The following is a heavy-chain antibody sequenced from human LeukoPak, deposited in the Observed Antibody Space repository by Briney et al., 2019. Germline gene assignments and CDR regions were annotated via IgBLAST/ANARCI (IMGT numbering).Heavy chain of an antibody. CDR1: GDSIRSYC. Sequence: SETLSLTCTVSGDSIRSYCWTWIRQPPGKELEWIGYIYYSGDTNYNPSLKSRVTISIDTSKNQFSLKLSSVTAADTAVYHCARVKLNEFFGKNPAYCYVDVWGKGTTVTVSS. J-gene: IGHJ6*03. V-gene: IGHV4-59*01. CDR2: IYYSGDT. CDR3: ARVKLNEFFGKNPAYCYVDV. D-gene: IGHD3-3*01.